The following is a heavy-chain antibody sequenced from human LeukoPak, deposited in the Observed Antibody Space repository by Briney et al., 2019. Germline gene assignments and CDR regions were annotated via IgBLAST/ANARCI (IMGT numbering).Heavy chain of an antibody. D-gene: IGHD2-2*01. CDR1: GYRFTSYW. J-gene: IGHJ3*02. Sequence: GESLRISCKGSGYRFTSYWISWVRQMPGKGMGWMGRIDPSDAHINYSPSFQGHVTISADKSISTAYLQWSSMKASDTAMYYCARHVYCSSTSCYAAFDIWGQGTMVTVAS. V-gene: IGHV5-10-1*01. CDR3: ARHVYCSSTSCYAAFDI. CDR2: IDPSDAHI.